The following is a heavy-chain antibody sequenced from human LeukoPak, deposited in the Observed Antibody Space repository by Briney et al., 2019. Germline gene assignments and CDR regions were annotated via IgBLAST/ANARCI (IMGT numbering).Heavy chain of an antibody. Sequence: ASVKVSCKASEYSFTDYYIHWVRQAPGQGLEWMGWINPNSGGTNYAQKFQGRVTMTEDTSTDTAYMELSSLRSEDTAVYYCATTLYGSGSYLPTEYYYYMDVWGKGTTVTVSS. CDR1: EYSFTDYY. J-gene: IGHJ6*03. D-gene: IGHD3-10*01. CDR2: INPNSGGT. CDR3: ATTLYGSGSYLPTEYYYYMDV. V-gene: IGHV1-2*02.